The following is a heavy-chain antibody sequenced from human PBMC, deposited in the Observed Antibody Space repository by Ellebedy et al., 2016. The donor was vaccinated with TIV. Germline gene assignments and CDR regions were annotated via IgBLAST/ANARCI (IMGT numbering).Heavy chain of an antibody. CDR3: ARVGAVAGTFDY. CDR2: INQDGSEQ. Sequence: GGSLRLSCAASGYTFSGYWMIWVRQAPGKGLEWVANINQDGSEQAYVDSVKGRFAISRDNAKNSLYLQMNSLRAEDTAVYYCARVGAVAGTFDYWGQGTLVTVSS. CDR1: GYTFSGYW. D-gene: IGHD6-19*01. J-gene: IGHJ4*02. V-gene: IGHV3-7*01.